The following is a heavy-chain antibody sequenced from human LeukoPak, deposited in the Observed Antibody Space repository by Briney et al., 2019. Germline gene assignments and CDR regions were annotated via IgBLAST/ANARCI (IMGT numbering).Heavy chain of an antibody. CDR1: GFTFSSYS. D-gene: IGHD3-9*01. CDR3: ARDPFEDY. Sequence: PGGSLRLSCAASGFTFSSYSMDWVRQAPGKGLEWVSYISSSSSTIYYADSVKGRFTISRDNAKNSLYLQMNSLRAEDTAVYYCARDPFEDYWGQGTLVTVSS. J-gene: IGHJ4*02. CDR2: ISSSSSTI. V-gene: IGHV3-48*01.